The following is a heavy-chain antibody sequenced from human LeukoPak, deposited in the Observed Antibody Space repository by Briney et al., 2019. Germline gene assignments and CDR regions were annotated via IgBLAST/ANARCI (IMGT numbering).Heavy chain of an antibody. Sequence: SETLSLTCTVSGGSISSYYWSWIRQPPGKGLEWIGYIYYSGSTNYNPSLKSRVTISVDTSKNQFSLKLSSVTAADTAVYYCARLRYSGYDYYYYYYMDVWGKGTTVTVSS. CDR1: GGSISSYY. CDR3: ARLRYSGYDYYYYYYMDV. CDR2: IYYSGST. J-gene: IGHJ6*03. V-gene: IGHV4-59*01. D-gene: IGHD5-12*01.